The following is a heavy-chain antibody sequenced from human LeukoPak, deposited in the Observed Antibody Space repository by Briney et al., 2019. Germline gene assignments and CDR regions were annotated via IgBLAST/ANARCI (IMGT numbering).Heavy chain of an antibody. CDR1: GFTFSNYW. CDR3: ARVLRPDDILTGGDEYYFDY. J-gene: IGHJ4*02. Sequence: PGGPLRLSCAASGFTFSNYWMSWVRQAPGKGLEWVSSISSSSSYIYYADSVKGRFTISRGNAKNSLYLQMNSLRAEDTAVYYCARVLRPDDILTGGDEYYFDYWGQGTLVTVSS. D-gene: IGHD3-9*01. V-gene: IGHV3-21*01. CDR2: ISSSSSYI.